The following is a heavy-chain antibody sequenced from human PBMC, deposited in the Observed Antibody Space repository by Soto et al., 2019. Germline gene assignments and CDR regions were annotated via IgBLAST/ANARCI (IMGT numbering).Heavy chain of an antibody. Sequence: PGGSLRLSCKASGFAFSTYGMHWVRQAPGKGLEWVAFISFDGTKKYHADSVKGRFAISRVTSENTLYLDMSSLRAEDTAVYYCARLADSDYDLDEYYLDFWGQGTLVTVSS. D-gene: IGHD5-12*01. J-gene: IGHJ4*02. V-gene: IGHV3-30*06. CDR1: GFAFSTYG. CDR3: ARLADSDYDLDEYYLDF. CDR2: ISFDGTKK.